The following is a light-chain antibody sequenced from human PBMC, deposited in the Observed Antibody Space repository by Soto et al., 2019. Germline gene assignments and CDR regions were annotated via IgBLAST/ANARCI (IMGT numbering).Light chain of an antibody. J-gene: IGKJ1*01. CDR1: QGINSY. V-gene: IGKV1-27*01. Sequence: DVQLTQSPSSLSASVGDRISITCRASQGINSYAAWYQQKPGRSPTILIYAASTLESGVPSRFSGSGSDTDFTLTISGLQPEDAGIYYCQNYKSLSRRFGRAFGQGTKVEIK. CDR2: AAS. CDR3: QNYKSLSRRFGRA.